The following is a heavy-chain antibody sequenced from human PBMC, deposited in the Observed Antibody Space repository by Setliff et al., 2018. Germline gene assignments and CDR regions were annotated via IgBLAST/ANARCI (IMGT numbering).Heavy chain of an antibody. D-gene: IGHD2-2*01. CDR1: GFTFSSYW. Sequence: PGGSLRLSCAASGFTFSSYWMSWVRQAPGKGLEWVANIKQDGSEKYYVDSVKGRFTISRDNAKNSLYLQMNSLRAEDTAVYYCARVEGVPAPYYMDVWGKGTTVTVSS. J-gene: IGHJ6*03. CDR2: IKQDGSEK. CDR3: ARVEGVPAPYYMDV. V-gene: IGHV3-7*01.